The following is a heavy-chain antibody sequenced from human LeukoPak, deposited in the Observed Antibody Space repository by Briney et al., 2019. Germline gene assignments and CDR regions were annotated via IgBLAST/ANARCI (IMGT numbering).Heavy chain of an antibody. CDR2: IFYSGST. D-gene: IGHD3-16*01. CDR3: ARHAREGAYYSYDGMDV. Sequence: PSETLSLTCTVSGGSMSSSSYYWGWIRQSPGKGLEWIGSIFYSGSTYYNPSLKSRVTISVDTSKNQFFLKLSSVTAAGTAVYYCARHAREGAYYSYDGMDVWGQGTTVTVSS. CDR1: GGSMSSSSYY. V-gene: IGHV4-39*01. J-gene: IGHJ6*02.